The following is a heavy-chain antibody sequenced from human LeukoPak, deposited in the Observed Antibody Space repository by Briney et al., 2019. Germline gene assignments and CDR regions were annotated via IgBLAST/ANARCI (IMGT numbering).Heavy chain of an antibody. CDR1: GGSISSSNW. D-gene: IGHD6-13*01. J-gene: IGHJ5*02. CDR2: IYHSGST. V-gene: IGHV4-4*02. Sequence: SETLSLTCAVSGGSISSSNWWSWVRQPPGKGLEWIGEIYHSGSTNYNPSLKSRVTISVDKSKNQFSLKLSSVTAADTAVYYCARKESGYSSSQINNWFDPWGQGTLVTVSS. CDR3: ARKESGYSSSQINNWFDP.